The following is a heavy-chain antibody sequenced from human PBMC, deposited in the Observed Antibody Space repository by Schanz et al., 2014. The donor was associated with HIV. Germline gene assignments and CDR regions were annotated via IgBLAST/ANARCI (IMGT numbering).Heavy chain of an antibody. V-gene: IGHV3-30*03. Sequence: VQLVESGGGVVQPGRSLRLSCAASGFPFSGFGIHWVRQAPGKGLEWVAVISYDGSNKYYADSVKGRFTISRDNADNSLYLQMNSLRAADTAVYFCARGSWYSGDWYDDLYYYDVDVWGQGTTVTVSS. J-gene: IGHJ6*02. D-gene: IGHD6-19*01. CDR2: ISYDGSNK. CDR3: ARGSWYSGDWYDDLYYYDVDV. CDR1: GFPFSGFG.